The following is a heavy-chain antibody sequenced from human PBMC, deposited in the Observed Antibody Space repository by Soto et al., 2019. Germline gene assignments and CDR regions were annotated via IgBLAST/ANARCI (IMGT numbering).Heavy chain of an antibody. CDR3: ARGLGSGSYLLYYYYYGMDV. CDR1: GGSFSGYY. CDR2: INHSGST. J-gene: IGHJ6*02. Sequence: SETLSLTCAFYGGSFSGYYWSWIRQPPGKGLEWIGEINHSGSTNYNPSLKSRVTISVDTSKNQFSLKLSSVTAADTAVYYCARGLGSGSYLLYYYYYGMDVWGQGTTVTVSS. D-gene: IGHD3-10*01. V-gene: IGHV4-34*01.